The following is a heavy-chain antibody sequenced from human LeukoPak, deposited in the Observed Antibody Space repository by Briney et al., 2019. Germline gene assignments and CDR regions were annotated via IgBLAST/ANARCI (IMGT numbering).Heavy chain of an antibody. CDR2: ISYDGSNK. CDR3: AKVGGSGIYYYYGMDV. D-gene: IGHD3-10*01. V-gene: IGHV3-30*18. J-gene: IGHJ6*02. CDR1: GFTFSSYG. Sequence: GGSLRLSCAASGFTFSSYGMHWVRQAPGKGLEWVAVISYDGSNKYYADSVKGRFTISRDNSKNTLYLQMNSLRAEDTAVYYCAKVGGSGIYYYYGMDVWGQGTTVTVSS.